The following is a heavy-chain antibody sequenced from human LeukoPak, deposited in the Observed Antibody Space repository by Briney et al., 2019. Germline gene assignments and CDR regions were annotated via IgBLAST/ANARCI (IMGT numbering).Heavy chain of an antibody. Sequence: GGSLRLSCEASGFTLSTYRMNWVRQVPGKGLDWVANINPDGSGKRYVDSVKGRFTIARDNADNSLSPQMNSLRAEDTAVYYCASWGAGGNSWGQGTLVTVSS. CDR1: GFTLSTYR. CDR3: ASWGAGGNS. V-gene: IGHV3-7*01. J-gene: IGHJ4*02. CDR2: INPDGSGK. D-gene: IGHD3-16*01.